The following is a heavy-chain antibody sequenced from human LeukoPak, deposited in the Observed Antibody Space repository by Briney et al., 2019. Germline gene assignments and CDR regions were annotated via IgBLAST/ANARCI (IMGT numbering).Heavy chain of an antibody. CDR1: GYYFSDSY. Sequence: ASVRVSCKASGYYFSDSYLHWVRQAPGQGLEWMAYISAYNGKTEYAQKIQGRVTLTTDTSTNTAYMELSSLRSDDTAVYYCAREFWYNDNNCYLSSFDIWGQGTVVTVSS. CDR2: ISAYNGKT. D-gene: IGHD3-9*01. CDR3: AREFWYNDNNCYLSSFDI. J-gene: IGHJ3*02. V-gene: IGHV1-18*04.